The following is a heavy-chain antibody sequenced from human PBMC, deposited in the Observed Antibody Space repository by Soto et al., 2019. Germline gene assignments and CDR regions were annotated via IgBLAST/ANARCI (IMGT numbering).Heavy chain of an antibody. CDR2: IYHSGST. CDR3: ASRLGATRFDS. CDR1: GGSISNTNW. Sequence: SETLSLTCAISGGSISNTNWWSWVRQPPGKGLEWIGEIYHSGSTNYNPSLKSRLTISVDKSRDQFSLRLSSVTAADTAVYYCASRLGATRFDSWGQGILMTVYS. J-gene: IGHJ4*02. V-gene: IGHV4-4*02. D-gene: IGHD1-26*01.